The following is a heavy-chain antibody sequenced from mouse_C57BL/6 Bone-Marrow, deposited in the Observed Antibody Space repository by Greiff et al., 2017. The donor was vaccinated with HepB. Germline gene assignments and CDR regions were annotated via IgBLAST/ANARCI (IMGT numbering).Heavy chain of an antibody. J-gene: IGHJ2*01. CDR2: IDPSDSET. CDR1: GYTFTSYW. CDR3: ARVGRDGNYFDY. V-gene: IGHV1-52*01. Sequence: QVQLQQPGAELVRPGSSVKLSCKASGYTFTSYWMHWVKQRPIQGLEWIGNIDPSDSETHYNQKFKDKATLTVDKSSSTAYMQLSSLTSEDSAVYYCARVGRDGNYFDYWGQGTTLTVSS. D-gene: IGHD2-1*01.